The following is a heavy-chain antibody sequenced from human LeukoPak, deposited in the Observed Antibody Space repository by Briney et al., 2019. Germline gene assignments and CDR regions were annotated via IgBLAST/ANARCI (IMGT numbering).Heavy chain of an antibody. Sequence: GGSLRLSCAASGFTFSSYAMHWVRQAPGKGLEWVAVISYDGSNKYYADSVKGRFTISRDNFKNTLYLQMNSLRAEDTAVYYCASNGYSSSWFVGYWGQGTLVTVSS. D-gene: IGHD6-13*01. V-gene: IGHV3-30*04. J-gene: IGHJ4*02. CDR2: ISYDGSNK. CDR3: ASNGYSSSWFVGY. CDR1: GFTFSSYA.